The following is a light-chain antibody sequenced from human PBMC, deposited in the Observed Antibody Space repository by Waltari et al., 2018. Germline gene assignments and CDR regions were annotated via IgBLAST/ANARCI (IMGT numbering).Light chain of an antibody. V-gene: IGKV1-39*01. J-gene: IGKJ1*01. CDR2: AAS. CDR1: QTISRY. CDR3: QESYSFTRT. Sequence: DIQMTQSPSSLSASVGDRVTITFRASQTISRYLNLYQQKPGKAPNLLIYAASSLQSGVPSRFSGSGSGRDFTLIITSLQPEDFATYYCQESYSFTRTFGQGTKVEIK.